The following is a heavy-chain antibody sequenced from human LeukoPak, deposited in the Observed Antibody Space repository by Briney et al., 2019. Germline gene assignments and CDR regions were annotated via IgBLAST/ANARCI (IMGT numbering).Heavy chain of an antibody. J-gene: IGHJ5*02. D-gene: IGHD5-12*01. Sequence: SETLSLTCAVYGGSFSGYYWSWIRQPPGKELEWIGEINHSGSTNYNPSLKSRVTISVDTSKNQFSLKLSSVTAADTAVYYCASAGIVATNWFDPWGQGTLVTVSS. CDR2: INHSGST. CDR1: GGSFSGYY. CDR3: ASAGIVATNWFDP. V-gene: IGHV4-34*01.